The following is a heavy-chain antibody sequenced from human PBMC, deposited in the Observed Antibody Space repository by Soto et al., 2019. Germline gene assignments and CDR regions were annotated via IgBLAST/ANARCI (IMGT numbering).Heavy chain of an antibody. J-gene: IGHJ6*03. Sequence: QVQLVESGGGLVKPGGSLRLSCVASGFTLSDYYMSWIRQAPGKGLEWVSYISSSGTIDNYADSVKGRFTISRDNAKNSLFLQMYGLRAEDTAVYYCARRTMGNYYYMDVWGKGTTVTVSS. CDR1: GFTLSDYY. CDR2: ISSSGTID. V-gene: IGHV3-11*01. D-gene: IGHD3-10*01. CDR3: ARRTMGNYYYMDV.